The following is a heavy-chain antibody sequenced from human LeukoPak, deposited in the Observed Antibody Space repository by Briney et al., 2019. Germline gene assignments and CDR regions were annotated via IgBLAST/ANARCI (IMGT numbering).Heavy chain of an antibody. CDR1: GSTFRNYW. Sequence: GGSLRLSCVASGSTFRNYWMTWVRQAPGKGLEWVANIEQDGSEKYYVDSVKGRFTISRDNAKNSLYLQMNSLRAEDTAVYYCAREQCSTSSCRSFDCWGPGTLVTVSS. J-gene: IGHJ4*02. CDR3: AREQCSTSSCRSFDC. CDR2: IEQDGSEK. D-gene: IGHD2-2*01. V-gene: IGHV3-7*01.